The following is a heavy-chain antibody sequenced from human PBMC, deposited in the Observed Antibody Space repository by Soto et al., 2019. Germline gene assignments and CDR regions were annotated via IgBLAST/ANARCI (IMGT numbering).Heavy chain of an antibody. V-gene: IGHV4-4*02. CDR3: ARGLGLVLWFGESGLRWFDP. CDR1: GGSISSSNW. Sequence: QVQLQESGPGLVKPSGTLSLTCAVSGGSISSSNWWSWVRQPPGKGLEWIGDIYHSGSTSYNPSLKSRVTISVDKSKNQYSLKLSYVTAAGTDVYYCARGLGLVLWFGESGLRWFDPWGQGTLVTVSS. J-gene: IGHJ5*02. D-gene: IGHD3-10*01. CDR2: IYHSGST.